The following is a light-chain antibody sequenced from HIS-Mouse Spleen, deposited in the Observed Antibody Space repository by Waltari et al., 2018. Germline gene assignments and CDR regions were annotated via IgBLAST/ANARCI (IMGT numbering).Light chain of an antibody. CDR1: SSDVGSHNL. CDR3: CSYAGSSTWV. J-gene: IGLJ3*02. CDR2: EGS. Sequence: QSALTQPASVSGSPGQSLTISCTGTSSDVGSHNLFPWYQQHPGKAPKLMIYEGSKRPSGVSNRFSGSKSGNTASLTISGLQAEDEADYYCCSYAGSSTWVFGGGTKLTVL. V-gene: IGLV2-23*01.